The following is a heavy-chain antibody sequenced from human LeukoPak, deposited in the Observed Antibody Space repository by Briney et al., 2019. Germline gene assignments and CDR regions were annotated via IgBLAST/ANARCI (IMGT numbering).Heavy chain of an antibody. Sequence: SETLSLTCTVSGGSISSYYWSWIRQPAGKGLEWIGRIYTSGSTNYNPSLKGRVTISVDTSKNQFSLKLSSVTAADTAVYYCAREAQWLEEEGSRWFDPWGQGTLVTVSS. J-gene: IGHJ5*02. V-gene: IGHV4-4*07. D-gene: IGHD6-19*01. CDR3: AREAQWLEEEGSRWFDP. CDR2: IYTSGST. CDR1: GGSISSYY.